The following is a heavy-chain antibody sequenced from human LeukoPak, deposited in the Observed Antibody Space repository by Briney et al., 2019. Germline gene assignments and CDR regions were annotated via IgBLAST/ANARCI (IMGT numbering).Heavy chain of an antibody. V-gene: IGHV4-59*01. D-gene: IGHD6-13*01. Sequence: PSETLPLTCTVSGGSISSYYWSWIRQPPGKGLEWIGYIYYSGSTNYNPSLKSRVTISVDTSKNQFSLKLSSVTAADTAVYYCARGDSSSWYSYYYYMDVWGKGTTVTVSS. CDR2: IYYSGST. CDR1: GGSISSYY. J-gene: IGHJ6*03. CDR3: ARGDSSSWYSYYYYMDV.